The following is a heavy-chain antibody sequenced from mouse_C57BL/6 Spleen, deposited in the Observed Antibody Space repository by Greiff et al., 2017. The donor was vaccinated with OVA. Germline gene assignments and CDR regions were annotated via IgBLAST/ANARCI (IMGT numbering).Heavy chain of an antibody. CDR2: ISSGSSTN. CDR3: ARPDYYGRSYAMDY. D-gene: IGHD1-1*01. CDR1: GFTFSDYG. Sequence: DVKLVESGGGLVKPGGSLKLSCAASGFTFSDYGMHWVRQAPEKGLEWVAYISSGSSTNYYADTVKGRFTISRDNAKNTLFLQMTSLRSEDTAMYYCARPDYYGRSYAMDYWGQGTSVTVSS. V-gene: IGHV5-17*01. J-gene: IGHJ4*01.